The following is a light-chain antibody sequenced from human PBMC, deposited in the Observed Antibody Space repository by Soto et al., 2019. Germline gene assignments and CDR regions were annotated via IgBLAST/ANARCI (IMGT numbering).Light chain of an antibody. J-gene: IGLJ3*02. CDR2: GNS. V-gene: IGLV1-40*01. Sequence: QPVLTQPPSVSGAPGQRVTISCTGSSSNIGAGYDVHWYQQLPGTAPKLLIYGNSNRPSGVPDRFSGSKSGTSASLAITRLQAEHEADYYCPSYDSSLSGWVFGGGTKVTVL. CDR1: SSNIGAGYD. CDR3: PSYDSSLSGWV.